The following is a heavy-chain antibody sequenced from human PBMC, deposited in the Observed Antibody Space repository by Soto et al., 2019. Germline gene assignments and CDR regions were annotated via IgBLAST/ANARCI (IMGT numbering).Heavy chain of an antibody. D-gene: IGHD3-22*01. J-gene: IGHJ5*02. V-gene: IGHV2-5*02. CDR2: IYWDDDK. CDR1: GFSLSTSGVG. CDR3: AHSLIGYYYDSSGSNWFDP. Sequence: SGPTLVNPTQTLTLTCTFSGFSLSTSGVGVGWIRQPPGRALEWLALIYWDDDKRYSPSLKSRLTITKDTSKNQVVLTMTNMDPVDTATYYCAHSLIGYYYDSSGSNWFDPWGQGTLVTVSS.